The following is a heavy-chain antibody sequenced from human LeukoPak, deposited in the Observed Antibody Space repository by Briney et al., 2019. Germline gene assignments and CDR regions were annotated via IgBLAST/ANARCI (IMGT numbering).Heavy chain of an antibody. CDR2: ISAYNGNT. CDR1: GYTFTSYG. Sequence: ASVKVSCKASGYTFTSYGNSWVRQAPGQGLEWMGWISAYNGNTNYAQKLQGRVTMTTDTSTSTAYMELRSLRSDDTAVYYCAREGQGIYDSSGYYTVGAFDIWGQGTMVTVSS. V-gene: IGHV1-18*01. CDR3: AREGQGIYDSSGYYTVGAFDI. J-gene: IGHJ3*02. D-gene: IGHD3-22*01.